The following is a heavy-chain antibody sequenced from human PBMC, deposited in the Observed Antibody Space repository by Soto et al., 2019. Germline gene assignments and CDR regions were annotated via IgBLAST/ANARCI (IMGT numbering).Heavy chain of an antibody. CDR1: GYTFTSYA. Sequence: QVQLVQSGAEEKKPGASVKVSCKASGYTFTSYAMHWVRQAPGQRLEWMGWINACNGNTKYSQKFQGRVTITRDTSASTAYMELSRLRSEDTAVYYCARGGFGQLVNYYGMDVWGQGTTVTVSS. J-gene: IGHJ6*02. CDR2: INACNGNT. CDR3: ARGGFGQLVNYYGMDV. D-gene: IGHD6-6*01. V-gene: IGHV1-3*05.